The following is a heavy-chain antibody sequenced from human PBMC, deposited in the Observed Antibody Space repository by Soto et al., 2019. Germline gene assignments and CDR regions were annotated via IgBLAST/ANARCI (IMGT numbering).Heavy chain of an antibody. CDR2: IYWDDDK. D-gene: IGHD4-17*01. J-gene: IGHJ4*02. V-gene: IGHV2-5*02. Sequence: QITLKESGPTLVKPTQTLTLTCTFSGFSLSTSGVGVGWIRQPPGKALEWLALIYWDDDKSHSPSLKSRLTIPKDTSKNQVVLTTTNMDPVDTATYYCAHSNDYGDYGALDYWGQGTLVTTSS. CDR3: AHSNDYGDYGALDY. CDR1: GFSLSTSGVG.